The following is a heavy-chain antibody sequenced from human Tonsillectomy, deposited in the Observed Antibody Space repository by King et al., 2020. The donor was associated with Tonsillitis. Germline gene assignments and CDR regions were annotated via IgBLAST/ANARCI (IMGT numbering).Heavy chain of an antibody. CDR2: VSSSSSYI. CDR1: GFTFSSYS. Sequence: VQLVESGGGLVKPGGSLRLSCAASGFTFSSYSMNWVRQAPGKGLEWVSSVSSSSSYIFYADSVKGRFTISRDNAKNSLYLQMNSLRAEDTAVYYCARGGSPGGWYWDYWGQGTLVTVSS. V-gene: IGHV3-21*01. D-gene: IGHD6-19*01. CDR3: ARGGSPGGWYWDY. J-gene: IGHJ4*02.